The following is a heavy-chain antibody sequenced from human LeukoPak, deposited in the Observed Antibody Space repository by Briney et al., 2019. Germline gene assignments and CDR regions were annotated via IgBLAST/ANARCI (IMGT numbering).Heavy chain of an antibody. CDR2: IYPGDSDT. Sequence: HGESLQISCKGSGYSFTTYWIAWVRQMPGKGLEWMGIIYPGDSDTTYSPSFQGQVTISVDKSISTAYLQWSSLKASDTAMYYCVRHLISDGARWFDPWGRGTLVTVSS. CDR1: GYSFTTYW. D-gene: IGHD3-10*01. V-gene: IGHV5-51*01. J-gene: IGHJ5*02. CDR3: VRHLISDGARWFDP.